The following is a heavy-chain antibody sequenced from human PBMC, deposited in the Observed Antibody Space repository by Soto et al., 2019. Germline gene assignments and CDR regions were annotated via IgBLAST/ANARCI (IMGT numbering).Heavy chain of an antibody. J-gene: IGHJ4*02. D-gene: IGHD3-10*01. CDR2: MIPIFGTA. CDR3: AMGGSGITVGNSVGEIDY. CDR1: GGTFSSYA. V-gene: IGHV1-69*05. Sequence: QVQLVQSGAEVKKPGSSVKVSCKASGGTFSSYAISWVRQAPGQGLEWMGGMIPIFGTAHYAQKFQGRVTIPPVESTSTRYMGLSSLRSESTAVYYGAMGGSGITVGNSVGEIDYWYQGSLVTFAA.